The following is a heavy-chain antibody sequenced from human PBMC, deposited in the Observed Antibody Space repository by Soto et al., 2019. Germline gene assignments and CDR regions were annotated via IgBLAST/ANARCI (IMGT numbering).Heavy chain of an antibody. Sequence: EXLKSSCKGSGYXCTSYLIVWVRQMPGKGLEWMGSIYPGDSDNRYSPSFQVKVTISAEKSISTAYLQWSRLKASDTAMYYCARRSEELGDAYWGQGTLGTVS. CDR1: GYXCTSYL. D-gene: IGHD3-16*01. CDR3: ARRSEELGDAY. V-gene: IGHV5-51*01. CDR2: IYPGDSDN. J-gene: IGHJ4*02.